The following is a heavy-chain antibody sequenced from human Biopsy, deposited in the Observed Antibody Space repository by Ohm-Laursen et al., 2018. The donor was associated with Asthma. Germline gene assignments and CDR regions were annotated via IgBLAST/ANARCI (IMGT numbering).Heavy chain of an antibody. D-gene: IGHD2-8*01. CDR1: GFVFSQCG. V-gene: IGHV3-30*03. CDR3: ARERAGVLGSYNGMDV. CDR2: VSSDGHNK. Sequence: SLRLSCTASGFVFSQCGMHWVRRGPGKGLEWVALVSSDGHNKYYEDSVKGRFTISRDNSRNRLYLQMNSVRPDDTAVYFCARERAGVLGSYNGMDVWGPGTTVSVSS. J-gene: IGHJ6*02.